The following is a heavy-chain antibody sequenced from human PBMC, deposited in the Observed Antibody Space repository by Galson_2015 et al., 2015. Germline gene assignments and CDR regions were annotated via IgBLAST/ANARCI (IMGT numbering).Heavy chain of an antibody. CDR1: GFNFSNNW. CDR2: INSDGSST. CDR3: ARDGDYYWFDS. Sequence: SLRLSCAASGFNFSNNWIHWIRQAPGKGLVWVSRINSDGSSTSYADSVKGRFTVSRDNAKNTLYLQMNSLRVEDTAVYYCARDGDYYWFDSWGQGTLVTVSS. V-gene: IGHV3-74*01. D-gene: IGHD3-10*01. J-gene: IGHJ5*01.